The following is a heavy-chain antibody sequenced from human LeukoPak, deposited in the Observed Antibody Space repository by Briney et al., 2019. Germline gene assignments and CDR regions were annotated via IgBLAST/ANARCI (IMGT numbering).Heavy chain of an antibody. CDR3: VREGPPQGRPWSGWYPFDF. V-gene: IGHV3-7*01. J-gene: IGHJ4*02. D-gene: IGHD3-3*01. CDR1: GFTFSSYW. CDR2: IRGDGSER. Sequence: PGGSLRLSCAASGFTFSSYWMTWGRQAPGTGLEWVANIRGDGSERFYVGYLKGRFTISRDNAKNSLYLQMNSLRVDDTAVYYCVREGPPQGRPWSGWYPFDFWGQGILVTVSS.